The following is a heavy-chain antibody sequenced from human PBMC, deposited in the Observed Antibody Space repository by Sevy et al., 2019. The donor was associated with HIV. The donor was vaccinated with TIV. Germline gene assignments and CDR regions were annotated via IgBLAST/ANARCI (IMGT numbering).Heavy chain of an antibody. V-gene: IGHV1-24*01. CDR2: FDPEDGET. CDR3: ARGTTGDYGADY. J-gene: IGHJ4*02. CDR1: GYTLTELS. Sequence: ASVKVSCKVSGYTLTELSMHWVRQAPGKGLEWMGGFDPEDGETIYAQKFQGRVTMTEDTSTDTAYMELSSLRAEDTAVYYCARGTTGDYGADYWGQGTLVTVSS. D-gene: IGHD4-17*01.